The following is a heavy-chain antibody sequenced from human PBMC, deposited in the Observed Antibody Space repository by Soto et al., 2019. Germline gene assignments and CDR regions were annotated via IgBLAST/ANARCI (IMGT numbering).Heavy chain of an antibody. D-gene: IGHD6-13*01. CDR3: ARFSSPGLYYYFGMDV. V-gene: IGHV4-4*02. J-gene: IGHJ6*02. Sequence: SETLSLTCAVSGFSIINNNWWTWVRQPPGKGLEWVGDIYHTGITNYSPSLKSRVTISVDNSKNQFSLRLTSVTAADTAVYYCARFSSPGLYYYFGMDVWGQGTTVTVSS. CDR1: GFSIINNNW. CDR2: IYHTGIT.